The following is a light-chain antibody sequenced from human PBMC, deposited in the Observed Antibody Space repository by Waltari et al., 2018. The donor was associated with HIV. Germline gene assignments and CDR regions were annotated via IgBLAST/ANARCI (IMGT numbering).Light chain of an antibody. CDR1: SSDVGSSNL. Sequence: QSALTQPASVSGPPGQSTTIPCTGTSSDVGSSNLVSWYQQHPSKAPKLMIYEGSKRPSGVSNRFSGSKSGNTASLTISGLQAEDEADYYCCSYAGSSTWVFGGGTKLTVL. CDR3: CSYAGSSTWV. CDR2: EGS. J-gene: IGLJ3*02. V-gene: IGLV2-23*01.